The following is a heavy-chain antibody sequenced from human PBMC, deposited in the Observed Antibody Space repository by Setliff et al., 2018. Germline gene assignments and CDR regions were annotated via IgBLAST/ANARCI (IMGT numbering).Heavy chain of an antibody. V-gene: IGHV1-2*02. Sequence: ASVKVSCKASGYTFTSYGISWVRQAPGQGLEWMGWINPNSGGTNYAQKFQGRVTMTRDTSISTAYMELSRLRSDDTAVYYCARGGGNSVYWGQGTLVTVSS. D-gene: IGHD2-21*02. CDR1: GYTFTSYG. CDR2: INPNSGGT. CDR3: ARGGGNSVY. J-gene: IGHJ4*02.